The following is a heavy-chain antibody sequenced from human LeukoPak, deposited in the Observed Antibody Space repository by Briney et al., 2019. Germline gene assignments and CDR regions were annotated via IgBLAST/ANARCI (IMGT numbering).Heavy chain of an antibody. J-gene: IGHJ4*02. CDR1: GGSFSGYY. D-gene: IGHD5-12*01. CDR2: INHSGST. Sequence: SETLSLTCAVYGGSFSGYYWSWIRQPPGKGREWIGEINHSGSTNYNPSLKSRVTISVDTSKNQFSLKLSSVTAADTAVYYCATRGYSGYGTDYWGQGTLVTVSS. V-gene: IGHV4-34*01. CDR3: ATRGYSGYGTDY.